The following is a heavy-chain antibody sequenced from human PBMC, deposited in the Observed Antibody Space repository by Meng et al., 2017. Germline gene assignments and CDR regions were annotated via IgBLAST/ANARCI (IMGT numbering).Heavy chain of an antibody. CDR3: ARSDWFDP. J-gene: IGHJ5*02. V-gene: IGHV3-74*01. CDR2: IKPDGTMT. Sequence: EVQLVECGGSLVQSGGSLRLSCTASGFTFRNYWMHWVRQAPGKGLVWVSRIKPDGTMTVYADSVKGRFTISRDNAKNTLYLQMNSLRSDDTAVYYCARSDWFDPWGQGTLVTVSS. CDR1: GFTFRNYW.